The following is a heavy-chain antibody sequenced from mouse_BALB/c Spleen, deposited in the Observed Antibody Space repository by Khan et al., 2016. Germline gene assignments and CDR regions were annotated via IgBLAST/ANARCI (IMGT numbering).Heavy chain of an antibody. CDR3: VRPIYDGFSAWFGY. V-gene: IGHV10-1*02. Sequence: EVQLVESGGGLVQPKGSLKLSCAASGFTFNTFAMTWVRQAPGKGLEWVARIRSKSYNYATYYGDSVKDRCTISRDDSQSMVHLQMNNLKTEDTALYCWVRPIYDGFSAWFGYWGQGTLVTVSA. CDR1: GFTFNTFA. J-gene: IGHJ3*01. D-gene: IGHD2-3*01. CDR2: IRSKSYNYAT.